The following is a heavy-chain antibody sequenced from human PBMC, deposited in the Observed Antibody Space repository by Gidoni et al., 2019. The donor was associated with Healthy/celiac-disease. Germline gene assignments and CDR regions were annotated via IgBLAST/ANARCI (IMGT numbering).Heavy chain of an antibody. CDR3: AREGVAGFDAFDI. V-gene: IGHV3-48*01. J-gene: IGHJ3*02. CDR1: GFTFSSYS. CDR2: ISSSRSTI. Sequence: EVHLVDTGGGLVQPGGSLRLSCSASGFTFSSYSMTWVRQAPGKGLEWVSYISSSRSTIYYADSVKGRFTISRDNAKNSLYLQMNSLRAEDTAVYYCAREGVAGFDAFDIWGQGTMVTVSS. D-gene: IGHD1-1*01.